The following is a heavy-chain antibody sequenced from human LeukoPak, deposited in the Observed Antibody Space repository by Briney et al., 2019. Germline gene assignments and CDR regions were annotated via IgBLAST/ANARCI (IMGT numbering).Heavy chain of an antibody. CDR1: GFSFSNYG. V-gene: IGHV3-74*01. J-gene: IGHJ4*02. CDR2: VNSDGSST. D-gene: IGHD5-18*01. Sequence: GGSLRLSCAASGFSFSNYGMHWVRQAPGKGLVWVSRVNSDGSSTSYADSVKGRFTIFRDNAKNTLYLQMSSLRVEDTAVYYCAAGPADNSYDNYWGQGTLVTVSS. CDR3: AAGPADNSYDNY.